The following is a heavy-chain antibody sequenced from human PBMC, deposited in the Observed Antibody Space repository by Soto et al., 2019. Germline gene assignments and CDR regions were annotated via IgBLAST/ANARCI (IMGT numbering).Heavy chain of an antibody. CDR3: ARASQYSYVLGWFDP. CDR2: IYYSGST. D-gene: IGHD5-18*01. J-gene: IGHJ5*02. V-gene: IGHV4-31*03. CDR1: GGSISSGGYY. Sequence: PSETLSLTCTVSGGSISSGGYYWSWIRQHPGKGLEWIGYIYYSGSTYYNPSLKSRVTISVDTSKNQFSLKLSSVTAADTAVYYCARASQYSYVLGWFDPWGQGTLVTVSS.